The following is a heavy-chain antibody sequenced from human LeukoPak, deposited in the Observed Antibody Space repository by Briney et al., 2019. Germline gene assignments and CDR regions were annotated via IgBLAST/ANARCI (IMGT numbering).Heavy chain of an antibody. CDR3: ARGRGSGHKENWFDP. Sequence: GASVKVSCKASGYTFTTYDINWVRQATGQGLEWMGWMNPNSGNTGYTQRFQGRVTMTRNTSISTAYMELSSLRSEDTAVYYCARGRGSGHKENWFDPWGQGTLVTVSS. D-gene: IGHD6-19*01. CDR1: GYTFTTYD. V-gene: IGHV1-8*01. J-gene: IGHJ5*02. CDR2: MNPNSGNT.